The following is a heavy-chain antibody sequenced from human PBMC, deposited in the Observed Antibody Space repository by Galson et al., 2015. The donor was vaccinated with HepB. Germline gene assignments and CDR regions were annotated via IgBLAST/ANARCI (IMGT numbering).Heavy chain of an antibody. CDR1: KYTFSDYY. D-gene: IGHD1-26*01. CDR3: ARGRSKWELRLDYFDY. J-gene: IGHJ4*02. V-gene: IGHV1-2*02. Sequence: SVKVSCKASKYTFSDYYIHWVRQAPGQGLEWMGWIFPNSGGTTYAQVFQGRVTLTSDTSINTAYMYLSSLTSDDTAVYCCARGRSKWELRLDYFDYWGQGTLVTVSS. CDR2: IFPNSGGT.